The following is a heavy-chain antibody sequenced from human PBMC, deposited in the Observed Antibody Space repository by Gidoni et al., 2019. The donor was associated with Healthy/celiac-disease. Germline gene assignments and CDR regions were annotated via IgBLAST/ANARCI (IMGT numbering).Heavy chain of an antibody. Sequence: QVQLQESGPGLVKPSQTLSLPCTVSGGSISSGDYYWSWIREPPGKGLEWIGYIYYSGSTYYNPSLKSRVTISVDTYKNQFSLKLSSGTAADTAVYYCAREATMVRGVIDYWGQGTLVTVSS. CDR3: AREATMVRGVIDY. D-gene: IGHD3-10*01. CDR1: GGSISSGDYY. CDR2: IYYSGST. V-gene: IGHV4-30-4*01. J-gene: IGHJ4*02.